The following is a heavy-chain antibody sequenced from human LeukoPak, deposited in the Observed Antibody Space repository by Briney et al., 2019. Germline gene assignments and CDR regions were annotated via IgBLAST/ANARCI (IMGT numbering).Heavy chain of an antibody. CDR3: AKSHSEYYGSGSFNY. J-gene: IGHJ4*02. CDR2: ISWNSGSI. V-gene: IGHV3-9*03. Sequence: GGSLRLSCAASGFTFDDYAMHWVRQAPGKGLGWVSGISWNSGSIGYADSVKGRFTISRDNAKNSLYLQMNSLRAEDMALYYCAKSHSEYYGSGSFNYWGQGTLVTVSS. D-gene: IGHD3-10*01. CDR1: GFTFDDYA.